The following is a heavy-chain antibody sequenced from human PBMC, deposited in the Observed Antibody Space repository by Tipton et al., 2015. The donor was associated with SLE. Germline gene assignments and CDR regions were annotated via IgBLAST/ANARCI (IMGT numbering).Heavy chain of an antibody. CDR3: ARGEVGATWGFDY. CDR1: GFTFSSYS. J-gene: IGHJ4*02. D-gene: IGHD1-26*01. V-gene: IGHV3-48*02. Sequence: SLRLSCAASGFTFSSYSMNWARQAPGKGLEWVSYISSSISTIYYADSVKGRFTISRDNAKNSLYLQMNSLRDEDTAVYYCARGEVGATWGFDYWGQGTLVTVSS. CDR2: ISSSISTI.